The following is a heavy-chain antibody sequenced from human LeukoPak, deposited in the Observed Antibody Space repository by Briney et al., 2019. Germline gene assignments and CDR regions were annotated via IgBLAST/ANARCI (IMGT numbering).Heavy chain of an antibody. J-gene: IGHJ5*02. CDR1: GFTVSSNY. Sequence: PGGSLRLSCAASGFTVSSNYMSWVRQAPGKGLEWVSSISSSSSYIYYADSVKGRFTISRDNAKNSLYLQMNSLRAEDTAVYYCARGRYSSSWLPFDPWGQGTLVAVSS. V-gene: IGHV3-21*01. CDR3: ARGRYSSSWLPFDP. CDR2: ISSSSSYI. D-gene: IGHD6-13*01.